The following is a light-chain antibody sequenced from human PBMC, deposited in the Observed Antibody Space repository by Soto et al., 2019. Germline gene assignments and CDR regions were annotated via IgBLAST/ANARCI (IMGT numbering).Light chain of an antibody. CDR3: SSHAGNNNYV. CDR2: AVT. CDR1: SSDVGGQNY. Sequence: QSVLTQPPSASGSPGQSVAISCTGTSSDVGGQNYVSWYQQHPGKAPKLIIYAVTERPSGVPDRFSGSKSGNTASLTGSGLQTEDEADYYCSSHAGNNNYVVGTGTKV. V-gene: IGLV2-8*01. J-gene: IGLJ1*01.